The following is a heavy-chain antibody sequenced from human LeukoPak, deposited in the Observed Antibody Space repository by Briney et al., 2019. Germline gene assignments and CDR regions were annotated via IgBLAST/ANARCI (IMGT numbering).Heavy chain of an antibody. CDR1: GGSISSYY. CDR2: IYYSGST. V-gene: IGHV4-59*01. J-gene: IGHJ4*02. CDR3: ARTRSPTMVLFDY. D-gene: IGHD3-10*01. Sequence: SETLSLTCTVSGGSISSYYWSWIRQSPGKGLDWIGHIYYSGSTNYNSSLKSRVTISIDTSKNQFSLKLSPVTAADTAVYYCARTRSPTMVLFDYWGQGTLVTVSS.